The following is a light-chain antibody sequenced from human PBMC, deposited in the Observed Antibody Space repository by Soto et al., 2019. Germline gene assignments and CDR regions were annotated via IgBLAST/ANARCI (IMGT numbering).Light chain of an antibody. CDR1: QSISSW. J-gene: IGKJ4*01. Sequence: DIQITQSPSTLSASVGDKVTITCRASQSISSWFAWYQQKPGKAPKLLIYKASSLETGVPARFSGSGSGTHFTFTISSLQPEDIATYYCQQYDNLPLTFGGGTKVDIK. CDR3: QQYDNLPLT. V-gene: IGKV1-5*03. CDR2: KAS.